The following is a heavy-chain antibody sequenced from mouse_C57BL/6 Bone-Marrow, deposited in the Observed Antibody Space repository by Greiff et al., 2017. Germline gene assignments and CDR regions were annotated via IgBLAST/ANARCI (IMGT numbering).Heavy chain of an antibody. V-gene: IGHV1-9*01. D-gene: IGHD2-3*01. J-gene: IGHJ3*02. CDR1: GYTFTGYW. CDR3: ARSGIPMDMGYGD. Sequence: VQLQQSGAELMKPGASVKLSCKATGYTFTGYWIEWVKQRPGHGLEWIGEILPGSGSTNYNEKFKGKATLTADTSSSTAYMQLSSLTSEDSAVYFCARSGIPMDMGYGDWGKGALVT. CDR2: ILPGSGST.